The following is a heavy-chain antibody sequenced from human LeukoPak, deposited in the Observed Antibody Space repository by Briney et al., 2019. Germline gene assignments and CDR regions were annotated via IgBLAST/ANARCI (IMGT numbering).Heavy chain of an antibody. V-gene: IGHV1-46*01. CDR2: IYPRDGST. CDR3: ARDQEGFDY. J-gene: IGHJ4*02. Sequence: ASVKVSCKASGYTFTSNYIHWVRQAPGQGLEWVGMIYPRDGSTSYAQKFQGRVTVTRDTSTSTVHMELSGLRSEDTAVYYCARDQEGFDYWGQGTLVTVSS. CDR1: GYTFTSNY.